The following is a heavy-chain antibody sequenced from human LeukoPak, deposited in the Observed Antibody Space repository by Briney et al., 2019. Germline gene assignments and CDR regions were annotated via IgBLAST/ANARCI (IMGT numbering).Heavy chain of an antibody. CDR3: ARGNYGFDY. CDR2: IWYDGSNK. D-gene: IGHD1-7*01. Sequence: PGRSLRLSCAASGFTFSSYGMHWVRQAPGKGLEWVAVIWYDGSNKYYADSVKGRFTISRDNAKNTLYLQMNSLRAEDTAAYYCARGNYGFDYWGQGTLVIVSS. J-gene: IGHJ4*02. CDR1: GFTFSSYG. V-gene: IGHV3-33*01.